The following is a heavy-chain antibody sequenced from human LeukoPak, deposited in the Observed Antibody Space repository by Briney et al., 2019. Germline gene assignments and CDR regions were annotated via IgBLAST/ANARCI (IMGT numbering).Heavy chain of an antibody. D-gene: IGHD6-19*01. CDR2: IIPIFGTA. Sequence: EASVKVSCKASGGTFSSYAISWVRQAPGQGLEWMGRIIPIFGTANYAQKFQGRVTITADKSTSTAYMELSSLRSEDTAVYYCARTSSGWYSPYFDYWGQGTLVTVSP. J-gene: IGHJ4*02. CDR3: ARTSSGWYSPYFDY. V-gene: IGHV1-69*06. CDR1: GGTFSSYA.